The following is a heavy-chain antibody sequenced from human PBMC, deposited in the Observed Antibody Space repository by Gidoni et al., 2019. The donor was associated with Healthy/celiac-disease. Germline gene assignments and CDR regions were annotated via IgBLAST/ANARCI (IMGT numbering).Heavy chain of an antibody. D-gene: IGHD3-22*01. Sequence: QVQLVQSGAEVKKPGASVKVSCKASGYTFTSYYMHWVRQAPGQGLEWMGIINPSGGSTSYAQKFQGRVTMTRDTSTSTVYMELSSLRSEDTAVYYCARRLGYYDSSGYALNYWGQGTLVTVSS. V-gene: IGHV1-46*01. J-gene: IGHJ4*02. CDR2: INPSGGST. CDR3: ARRLGYYDSSGYALNY. CDR1: GYTFTSYY.